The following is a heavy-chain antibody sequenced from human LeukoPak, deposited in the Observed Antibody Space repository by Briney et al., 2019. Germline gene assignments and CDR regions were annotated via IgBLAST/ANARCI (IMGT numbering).Heavy chain of an antibody. J-gene: IGHJ4*02. CDR1: GGSISSGSYY. Sequence: TETLSLTCTVSGGSISSGSYYWRWIRQPPGKGLEWIGSLYKSGTAYYIPSLKSRVTISVDTSKNQFSLKMSSVTAADTAVYYCARGAIIWGSYRTFDYWGQGTLVTVSS. CDR2: LYKSGTA. D-gene: IGHD3-16*02. CDR3: ARGAIIWGSYRTFDY. V-gene: IGHV4-39*07.